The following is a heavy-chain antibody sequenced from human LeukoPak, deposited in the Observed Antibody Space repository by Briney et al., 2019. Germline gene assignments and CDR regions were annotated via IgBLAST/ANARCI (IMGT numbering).Heavy chain of an antibody. CDR1: GYTFTSYG. D-gene: IGHD2-15*01. J-gene: IGHJ4*02. CDR2: ISAYNGNT. Sequence: ASVKVSCKASGYTFTSYGISWVRQAPGQGLEWMGWISAYNGNTNYAQKLQGRVTMTTDTSTSTAYMELRSLRSDDTAVYYCARDINIVVVVAATLSHYPFDYWGQGTLVTVSS. CDR3: ARDINIVVVVAATLSHYPFDY. V-gene: IGHV1-18*01.